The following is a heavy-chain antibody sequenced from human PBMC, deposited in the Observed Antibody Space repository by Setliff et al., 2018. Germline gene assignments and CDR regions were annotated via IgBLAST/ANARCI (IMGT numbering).Heavy chain of an antibody. J-gene: IGHJ6*03. CDR1: GFTFSSYW. D-gene: IGHD2-15*01. Sequence: PGGSLRLSCAASGFTFSSYWMHWVRQAPGKGLEWVAVISYGRGKEYYGDSVKGRFTISRDNFKNTLYLQMSSLRVEDTAVYYCAKDVARGSGYYYYTDVWGKGTTVTAP. CDR2: ISYGRGKE. CDR3: AKDVARGSGYYYYTDV. V-gene: IGHV3-30*18.